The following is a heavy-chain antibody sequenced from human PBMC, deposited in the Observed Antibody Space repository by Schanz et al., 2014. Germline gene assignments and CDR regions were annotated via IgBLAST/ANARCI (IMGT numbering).Heavy chain of an antibody. V-gene: IGHV1-69*02. D-gene: IGHD3-10*01. J-gene: IGHJ6*02. CDR1: GGTFSTYP. CDR3: ARAKRFGDMDV. CDR2: IIPIHGIV. Sequence: QVQLVQSGAEVKKPGPSVKVSCKASGGTFSTYPINWLRQAPGQGLEWMGRIIPIHGIVNYAQRFQDRVRITADKSTSTAYMELSSLRSDDTAVYYCARAKRFGDMDVWGQGTTVTVSS.